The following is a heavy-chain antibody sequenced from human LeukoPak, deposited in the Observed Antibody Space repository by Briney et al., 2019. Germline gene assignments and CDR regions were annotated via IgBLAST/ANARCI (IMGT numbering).Heavy chain of an antibody. D-gene: IGHD6-19*01. CDR3: AGGLY. Sequence: GGSLRLSCAASEFTFSSHWMSWVRQAPGKGLEWVANIKQDGSEKYYVDSVKGRFTISRDNAKNSLYLQMNSLRAEDTAVYYCAGGLYWGQGTLVTVSS. V-gene: IGHV3-7*03. J-gene: IGHJ4*02. CDR1: EFTFSSHW. CDR2: IKQDGSEK.